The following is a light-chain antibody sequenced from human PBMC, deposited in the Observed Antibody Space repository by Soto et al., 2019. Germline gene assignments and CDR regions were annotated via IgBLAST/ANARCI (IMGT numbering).Light chain of an antibody. V-gene: IGKV1-9*01. CDR2: AAS. J-gene: IGKJ3*01. CDR1: QGISSY. CDR3: LHLNSYSPDT. Sequence: DIQLTQSPSFLSASVGDRVTITCRASQGISSYLAWYQQKPGKAPKLLIFAASTLQNGVPSRFSGSGSGTEFTITISSLQPEDFETYYCLHLNSYSPDTFGPGTKVDIK.